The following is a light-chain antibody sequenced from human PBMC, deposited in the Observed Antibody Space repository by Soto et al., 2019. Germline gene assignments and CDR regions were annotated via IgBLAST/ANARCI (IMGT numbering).Light chain of an antibody. CDR1: QSVSSY. J-gene: IGKJ3*01. CDR2: DAS. CDR3: QQRSNWLIT. Sequence: EIVLTQSPATLSLFPGERATLSCRASQSVSSYLAWYQQKPGQAPRLLIYDASNRATDIPARFSGSGSGTDFTLTISSLEPEDFAVYYCQQRSNWLITFGPGTKVDIK. V-gene: IGKV3-11*01.